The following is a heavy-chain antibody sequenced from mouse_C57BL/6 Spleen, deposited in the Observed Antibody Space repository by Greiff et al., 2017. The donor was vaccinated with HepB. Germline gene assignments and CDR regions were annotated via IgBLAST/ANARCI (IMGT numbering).Heavy chain of an antibody. CDR2: INPNYGTT. D-gene: IGHD1-1*01. J-gene: IGHJ2*01. CDR3: ARRGGYYGSSPFDY. Sequence: VHVKQSGPELVKPGASVKISCKASGYSFTDYNMNWVKQSNGKSLEWIGVINPNYGTTSYNQKFKGKATLTVDQSSSTAYMQLNSLTSEDSAVYYCARRGGYYGSSPFDYWGQGTTLTVSS. V-gene: IGHV1-39*01. CDR1: GYSFTDYN.